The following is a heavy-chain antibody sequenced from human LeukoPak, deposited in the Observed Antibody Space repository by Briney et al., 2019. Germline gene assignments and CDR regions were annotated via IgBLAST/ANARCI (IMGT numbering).Heavy chain of an antibody. V-gene: IGHV1-8*01. CDR3: ARGPPNWGYDY. CDR1: GYTFTSYD. CDR2: MSPNSGDT. Sequence: ASVKVSYKASGYTFTSYDFNWVRQATGQRPEWMGWMSPNSGDTGYAQKFQDRVTMTSNTSISTAYMELSSLRSDDTAVYYCARGPPNWGYDYWGPGTLVTVSS. J-gene: IGHJ4*02. D-gene: IGHD7-27*01.